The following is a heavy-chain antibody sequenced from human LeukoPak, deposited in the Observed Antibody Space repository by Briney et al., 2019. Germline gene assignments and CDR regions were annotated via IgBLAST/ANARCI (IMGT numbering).Heavy chain of an antibody. J-gene: IGHJ5*02. CDR1: GFSLNTSGVG. CDR3: AHRRRTGTENWFDP. Sequence: SGPTLVNPTQTLTLTCIFSGFSLNTSGVGVGWIRQPPGKALEWLALIYWNDDKSYSPSLKSRLTITKDTSKNLVVLTMTNMDPVDTATYYCAHRRRTGTENWFDPWGQGTLVTVSS. CDR2: IYWNDDK. V-gene: IGHV2-5*01. D-gene: IGHD1-1*01.